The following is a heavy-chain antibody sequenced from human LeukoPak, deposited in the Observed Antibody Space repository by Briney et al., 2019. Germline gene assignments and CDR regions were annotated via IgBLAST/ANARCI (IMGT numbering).Heavy chain of an antibody. Sequence: SETLSLTCAVYGGSFSGYYWSWIRQPPGKGLEWIGEINHSGSTNYNPSLKSRVTISVDTSKNQFSLKLSSVTAADTAVYYCARATLLWFGDYCDYWGQGTLVTVSS. CDR2: INHSGST. CDR1: GGSFSGYY. CDR3: ARATLLWFGDYCDY. J-gene: IGHJ4*02. D-gene: IGHD3-10*01. V-gene: IGHV4-34*01.